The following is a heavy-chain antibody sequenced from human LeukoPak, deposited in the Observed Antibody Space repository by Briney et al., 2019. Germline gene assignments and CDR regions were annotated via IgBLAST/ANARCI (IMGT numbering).Heavy chain of an antibody. CDR3: AGYSIVVDAFDI. Sequence: PGGSLRLSCAASGFTFSSYAMSWVRQAPGKGLEWVSAISGSGGSTYYADSVKGRFTISRDNSKNTLYLQMNSLRAEDTAVYYCAGYSIVVDAFDIWGQGTMVTVSS. V-gene: IGHV3-23*01. D-gene: IGHD3-22*01. J-gene: IGHJ3*02. CDR1: GFTFSSYA. CDR2: ISGSGGST.